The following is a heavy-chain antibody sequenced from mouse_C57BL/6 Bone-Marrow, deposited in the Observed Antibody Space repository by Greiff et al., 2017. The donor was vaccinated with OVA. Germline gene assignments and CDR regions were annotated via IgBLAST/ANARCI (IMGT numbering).Heavy chain of an antibody. CDR3: ARGGYGLFDY. V-gene: IGHV5-4*03. CDR1: GFTFSSYA. Sequence: EVKVVESGGGLVKPGGSLKLSCAASGFTFSSYAMSWVRQTPEKRLEWVATISDGGSYTYYPDNVKGRFTISRDNAKNNLYLQMSHLKSEDTAMYYCARGGYGLFDYWGQGTTLTVSS. J-gene: IGHJ2*01. CDR2: ISDGGSYT. D-gene: IGHD2-2*01.